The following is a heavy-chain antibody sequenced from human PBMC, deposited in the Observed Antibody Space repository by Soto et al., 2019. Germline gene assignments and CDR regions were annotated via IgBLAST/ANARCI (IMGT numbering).Heavy chain of an antibody. CDR3: ARESEDLTSNFDY. CDR2: ISSTTNYI. V-gene: IGHV3-21*06. CDR1: WFAFTRYS. J-gene: IGHJ4*02. Sequence: ILSCAASWFAFTRYSMNWARQAPGKGLEWVSSISSTTNYIYYGDSMKGRFTISRDNAKNSLYLEMNSLRAEDTAVYYCARESEDLTSNFDYWGQGTLVTVSS.